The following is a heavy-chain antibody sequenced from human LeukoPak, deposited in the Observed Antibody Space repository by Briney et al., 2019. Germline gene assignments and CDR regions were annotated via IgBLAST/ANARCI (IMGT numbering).Heavy chain of an antibody. D-gene: IGHD4-17*01. CDR1: GFTFSSYS. J-gene: IGHJ4*02. CDR3: ARAHYGDYDPSFDY. Sequence: GGSLRLSCAASGFTFSSYSMNWVRQAPGKGLEWVSHITASGTAMFYADSVKGRFTISRDNAKNSLYLQMNSLRAEDTAVYYCARAHYGDYDPSFDYWGQGTLVTVSS. CDR2: ITASGTAM. V-gene: IGHV3-48*01.